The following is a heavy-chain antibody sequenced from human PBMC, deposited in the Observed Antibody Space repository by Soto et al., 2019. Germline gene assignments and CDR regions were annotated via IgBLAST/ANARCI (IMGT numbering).Heavy chain of an antibody. CDR1: GYNFIKYG. D-gene: IGHD2-2*01. V-gene: IGHV1-18*01. J-gene: IGHJ4*02. CDR2: INPYSGYT. CDR3: TREAIVVIPAAQPSHFDS. Sequence: QVQLVQSGAEVKKPGASVKVSCKGLGYNFIKYGINWVRQAPGQGLEWMGWINPYSGYTHSAQKFQGRLTLTTDTAATTAYMELRSLRSADTALYYCTREAIVVIPAAQPSHFDSWGQGTLVTVSS.